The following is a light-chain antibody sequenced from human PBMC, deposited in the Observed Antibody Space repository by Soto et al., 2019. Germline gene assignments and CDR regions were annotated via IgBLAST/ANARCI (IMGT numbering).Light chain of an antibody. V-gene: IGKV1-5*03. CDR3: QQYSIQWT. CDR2: QAS. CDR1: QSISRW. J-gene: IGKJ1*01. Sequence: DIQMTQSPSTLSASVGDRVTITCRASQSISRWLAWYQQKPGKVPKLLIYQASNSESGVPSRFSGSGSGTEFTLTVSSLQPDDSATYYCQQYSIQWTFGQGTKVEIK.